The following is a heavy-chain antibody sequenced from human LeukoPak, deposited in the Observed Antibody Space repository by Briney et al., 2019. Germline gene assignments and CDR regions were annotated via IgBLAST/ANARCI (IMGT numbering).Heavy chain of an antibody. D-gene: IGHD6-19*01. CDR1: GFTFSSYG. J-gene: IGHJ4*02. Sequence: PGGSLRLSCAASGFTFSSYGMSWVRQAPGKGLEWVSAISGSGGSTYYADSVKGRFTISRDNSKNTLYLQMNSLRAEDTAVYYCAKTGEQWLGYFDYWGQGTLVTVSS. V-gene: IGHV3-23*01. CDR3: AKTGEQWLGYFDY. CDR2: ISGSGGST.